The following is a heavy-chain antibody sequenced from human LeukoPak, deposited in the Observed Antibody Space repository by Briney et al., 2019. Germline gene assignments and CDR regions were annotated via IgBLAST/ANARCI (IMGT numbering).Heavy chain of an antibody. Sequence: PSQTLSLTCSVSGGPISRGACYWSWVRQLPGKGLEWIGYIFSSGSTSYNPSLRSRVTVSFDTSKNQFFLNLSSVTAADTAVYYCAREAWAGTLSGWFDPWGQGTLVTVSS. V-gene: IGHV4-31*03. D-gene: IGHD1-7*01. CDR3: AREAWAGTLSGWFDP. CDR1: GGPISRGACY. CDR2: IFSSGST. J-gene: IGHJ5*02.